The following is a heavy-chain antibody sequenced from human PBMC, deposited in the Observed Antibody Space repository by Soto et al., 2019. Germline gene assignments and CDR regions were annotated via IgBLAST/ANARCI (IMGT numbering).Heavy chain of an antibody. CDR3: ARGYYDSNGQSNTFDI. Sequence: LSLTCTVSGASISSSYWSWIRQSPGKGLEWIGYVHYSGNTKYNPSLKSRGTISVDTSKNQFSLKLSSVTAADTAVYYCARGYYDSNGQSNTFDIWGQGTMVTVSS. V-gene: IGHV4-59*01. J-gene: IGHJ3*02. CDR1: GASISSSY. CDR2: VHYSGNT. D-gene: IGHD3-22*01.